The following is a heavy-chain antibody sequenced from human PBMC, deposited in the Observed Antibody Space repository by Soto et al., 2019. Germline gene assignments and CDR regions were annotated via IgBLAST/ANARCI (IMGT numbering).Heavy chain of an antibody. D-gene: IGHD3-10*01. V-gene: IGHV3-64D*08. J-gene: IGHJ6*02. CDR3: VKYEKGWAGTYYFYGMDV. CDR2: IRSNGGST. Sequence: GGSLRLSCSASGFTLSSYAMHWVRQAPGKGLEYVSIIRSNGGSTYYADSVKGRFTISRDNSKNTLYLQMSSLRAEDTAVYYCVKYEKGWAGTYYFYGMDVWGQGTTVTVS. CDR1: GFTLSSYA.